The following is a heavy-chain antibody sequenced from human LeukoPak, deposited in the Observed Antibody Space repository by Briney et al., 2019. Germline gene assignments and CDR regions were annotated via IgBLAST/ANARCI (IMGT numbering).Heavy chain of an antibody. J-gene: IGHJ5*02. V-gene: IGHV1-2*02. CDR1: GYTFTGYY. CDR3: ARAGLLRLGELSLRFDP. CDR2: INPNSGGT. Sequence: ASVKVSCKASGYTFTGYYMHWVRQAPGQGLEWMGCINPNSGGTNYAQKFQGRVTMTRDTSISTAYMELSRLRSDDTAVYYCARAGLLRLGELSLRFDPWGQGTLVTVSS. D-gene: IGHD3-16*02.